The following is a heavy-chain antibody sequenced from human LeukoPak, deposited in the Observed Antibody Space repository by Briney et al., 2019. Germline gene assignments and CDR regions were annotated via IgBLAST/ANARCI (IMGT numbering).Heavy chain of an antibody. V-gene: IGHV3-21*01. D-gene: IGHD4-11*01. J-gene: IGHJ4*02. Sequence: GGSLRLSCAASGFTFSSYSMNWVRQAPGKGLEWVSSISSSSSYIYYADSVKGRFTISRDNAKNSLYLQMNSLRAEDTAVYYCARVGTTVKADDYWGQGTLVTVSS. CDR3: ARVGTTVKADDY. CDR1: GFTFSSYS. CDR2: ISSSSSYI.